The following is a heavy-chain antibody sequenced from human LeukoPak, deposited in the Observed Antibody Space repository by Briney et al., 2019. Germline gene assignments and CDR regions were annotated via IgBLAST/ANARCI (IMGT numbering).Heavy chain of an antibody. CDR2: IYYSGST. Sequence: SETLSLTCTVSGGSISSYYWSWIRQPPGKGLEWIGYIYYSGSTNYNPSLKSRVTISVDTSKNQFSLKLSSVTAADTAVYYCARLSSGYYYEDYWGQGTLVTVSS. V-gene: IGHV4-59*12. CDR1: GGSISSYY. CDR3: ARLSSGYYYEDY. J-gene: IGHJ4*02. D-gene: IGHD3-22*01.